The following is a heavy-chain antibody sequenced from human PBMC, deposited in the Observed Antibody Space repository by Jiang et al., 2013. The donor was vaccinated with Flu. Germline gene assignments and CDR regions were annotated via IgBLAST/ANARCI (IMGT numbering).Heavy chain of an antibody. J-gene: IGHJ3*02. D-gene: IGHD2-15*01. CDR1: GYSFTSYW. Sequence: SGYSFTSYWISWVRQMPGKGLEWMGRIDPSDSYTNYSPSFQGHVTISADKSISTAYLQWSSLKASDTAMYYCARQAAGYCSGGSCYGAHDAFDIWGQGTMVTVSS. CDR2: IDPSDSYT. CDR3: ARQAAGYCSGGSCYGAHDAFDI. V-gene: IGHV5-10-1*01.